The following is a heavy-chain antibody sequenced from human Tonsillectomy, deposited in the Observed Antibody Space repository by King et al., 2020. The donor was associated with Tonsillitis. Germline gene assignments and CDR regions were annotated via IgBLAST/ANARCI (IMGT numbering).Heavy chain of an antibody. Sequence: QLQESGPGLVKPSQTLSLTCTVSGGSISSGGYYWSWIRQHPGKGLEWIGDIYYSGSTSYNPSLKSRVTISVDTSKNQFPLKLSSVTAADTAVYYCARVEQWELSPIFDYWGQGTLVTVSS. CDR2: IYYSGST. D-gene: IGHD1-26*01. J-gene: IGHJ4*02. CDR3: ARVEQWELSPIFDY. V-gene: IGHV4-31*03. CDR1: GGSISSGGYY.